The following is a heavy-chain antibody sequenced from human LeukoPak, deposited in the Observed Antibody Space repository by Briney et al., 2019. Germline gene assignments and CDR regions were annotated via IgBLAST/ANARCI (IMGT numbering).Heavy chain of an antibody. J-gene: IGHJ5*02. CDR2: IRGTGGYT. CDR3: ARDSILDTMIVVA. CDR1: GFTFSSYA. V-gene: IGHV3-23*01. D-gene: IGHD3-22*01. Sequence: GGSLRLSCGASGFTFSSYAMTWVRQAPGKGLEWVSAIRGTGGYTDYTDSVKGRFTISRDNSKNSLYLQMDSLRAEDTAVYYCARDSILDTMIVVAWGQGTLVTVSS.